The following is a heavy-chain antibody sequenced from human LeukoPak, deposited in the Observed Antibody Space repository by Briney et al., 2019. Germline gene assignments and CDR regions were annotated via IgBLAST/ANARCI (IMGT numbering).Heavy chain of an antibody. J-gene: IGHJ4*02. D-gene: IGHD6-19*01. V-gene: IGHV2-5*01. CDR2: IYWNDGK. CDR1: GFSLSTSGVG. Sequence: SGPTLVNPTQTLTLTRTFSGFSLSTSGVGVGWIRQPPGKALEWLALIYWNDGKRYTPSLKSRLTITKDTSKNQVVLTMTNMGPVDTATYYCAHGYSSVWFPIFDYWGQGTLVTVSS. CDR3: AHGYSSVWFPIFDY.